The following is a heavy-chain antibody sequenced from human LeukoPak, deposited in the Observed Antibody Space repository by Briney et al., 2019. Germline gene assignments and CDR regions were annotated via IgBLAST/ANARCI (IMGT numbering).Heavy chain of an antibody. CDR3: ASEHSGNYYRPFDY. CDR2: ISSSSLYI. J-gene: IGHJ4*02. V-gene: IGHV3-21*01. D-gene: IGHD1-26*01. Sequence: GGALRLSCAASAFTFSTYSMNWVRQAPRKGLEWVSPISSSSLYIYYADSVKGRFTISRDNAKNSLYLQMNSLRAADTAAYYCASEHSGNYYRPFDYWGQGTLVTVSS. CDR1: AFTFSTYS.